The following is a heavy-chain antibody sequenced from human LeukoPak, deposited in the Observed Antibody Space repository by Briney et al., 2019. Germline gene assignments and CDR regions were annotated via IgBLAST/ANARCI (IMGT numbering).Heavy chain of an antibody. D-gene: IGHD4-17*01. J-gene: IGHJ4*02. CDR1: GYSFTSFY. CDR3: ARAFTTDGDRRGLVD. Sequence: GASVKVSCKASGYSFTSFYMNWVRQAPGQGLEWMGIINPSGGSASYAQKFQGRVTMTRDTSSNTVYMDLSSLRSEDTAVYYCARAFTTDGDRRGLVDWGQGTLVTVSS. CDR2: INPSGGSA. V-gene: IGHV1-46*01.